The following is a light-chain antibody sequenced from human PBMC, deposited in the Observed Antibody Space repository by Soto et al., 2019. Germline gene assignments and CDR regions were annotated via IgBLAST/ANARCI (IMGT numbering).Light chain of an antibody. CDR3: QKYNSVPIT. Sequence: EIVLTQSPGTLSLSPGERATLSCRASQSVRSNYLAWYQQKPGQAPRLLIYGASSRATGIPDRFSGTGSGTDFTLTISRLEPEDFATYYCQKYNSVPITFGQGTRLEIK. CDR1: QSVRSNY. CDR2: GAS. V-gene: IGKV3-20*01. J-gene: IGKJ5*01.